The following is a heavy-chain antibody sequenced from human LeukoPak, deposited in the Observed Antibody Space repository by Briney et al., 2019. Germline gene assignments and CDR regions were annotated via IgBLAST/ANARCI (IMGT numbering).Heavy chain of an antibody. Sequence: SETLSLTCTVSGGSIRSYYWSWIRQPPGKGLEWIGYIYYSGSTNYNPSLKSRVTISVDTSKNQFSLKLSSVTAADTAVYYCARHRPGPYDYWGQGTLATVSS. CDR1: GGSIRSYY. CDR2: IYYSGST. J-gene: IGHJ4*02. CDR3: ARHRPGPYDY. V-gene: IGHV4-59*08.